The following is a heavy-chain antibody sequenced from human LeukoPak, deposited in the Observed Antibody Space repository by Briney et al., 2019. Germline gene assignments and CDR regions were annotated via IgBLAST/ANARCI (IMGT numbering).Heavy chain of an antibody. V-gene: IGHV1-18*01. CDR1: GYTFTSYG. CDR3: ARQLAYYDFWSVYY. D-gene: IGHD3-3*01. Sequence: ASVKVSCKASGYTFTSYGISWVRQAPGQGLEWMGWISAYNGNTNYAQKLQGRVTMTTDTSTSTAYMELRSLRSDDTAVYYRARQLAYYDFWSVYYWGQGTLVTVSS. J-gene: IGHJ4*02. CDR2: ISAYNGNT.